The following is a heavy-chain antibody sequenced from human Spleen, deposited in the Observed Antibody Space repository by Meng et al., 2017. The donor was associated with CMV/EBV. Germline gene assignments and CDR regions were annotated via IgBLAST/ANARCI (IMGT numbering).Heavy chain of an antibody. V-gene: IGHV3-23*01. CDR2: ISGSGGST. CDR3: AKDLRITMTEFDY. D-gene: IGHD3-22*01. Sequence: GESLKISCAASGFTFSSYAMSWVRQAPGKGLERVSAISGSGGSTYYADSVKGRFTISRDNSKNTLYLQMNSLRAEDTAVYYCAKDLRITMTEFDYWGQGTLVTVSS. CDR1: GFTFSSYA. J-gene: IGHJ4*02.